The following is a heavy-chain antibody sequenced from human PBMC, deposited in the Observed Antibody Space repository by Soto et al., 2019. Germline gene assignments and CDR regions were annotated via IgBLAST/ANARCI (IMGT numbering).Heavy chain of an antibody. Sequence: ASETLSLTCTVSGGSISSYYWSWIRQPAGKGLEWIGRIYTSGSTNYNPSLKSRVTMSVDTSKNQFSLKLSSVTAADTAVYYCARDAPFGSSDSSGYHYYYYGMDVWGQGTTVTVSS. CDR2: IYTSGST. CDR3: ARDAPFGSSDSSGYHYYYYGMDV. CDR1: GGSISSYY. V-gene: IGHV4-4*07. J-gene: IGHJ6*02. D-gene: IGHD3-22*01.